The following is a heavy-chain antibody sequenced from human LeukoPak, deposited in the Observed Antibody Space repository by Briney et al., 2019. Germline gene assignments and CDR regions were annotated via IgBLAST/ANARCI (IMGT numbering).Heavy chain of an antibody. J-gene: IGHJ4*02. CDR1: GFTFSSYW. V-gene: IGHV3-74*01. CDR2: INSEGDTT. Sequence: GGSLTLSCAASGFTFSSYWMHWVRQVPGKVLGWVSRINSEGDTTQYADSVKGRFIISRDNAKNTLYLQMNSLSAEDTAVYYCARERARFLEWVEYWGQGTLVSVSS. CDR3: ARERARFLEWVEY. D-gene: IGHD3-3*01.